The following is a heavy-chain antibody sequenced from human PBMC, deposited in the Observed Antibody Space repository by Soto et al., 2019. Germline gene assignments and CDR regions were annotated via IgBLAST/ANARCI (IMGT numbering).Heavy chain of an antibody. CDR1: GGSVSSGDYY. Sequence: PSETLSFTCHVSGGSVSSGDYYWSWIRQPPGKGLEWIGYIYYSGSTYYNPSLKSRFTISVDTSKNQFSLKLSSVTAADTAVYYCARDGRVGGSGYYTLFDDWGQGTLVTVSS. D-gene: IGHD3-3*01. CDR2: IYYSGST. CDR3: ARDGRVGGSGYYTLFDD. V-gene: IGHV4-61*08. J-gene: IGHJ4*02.